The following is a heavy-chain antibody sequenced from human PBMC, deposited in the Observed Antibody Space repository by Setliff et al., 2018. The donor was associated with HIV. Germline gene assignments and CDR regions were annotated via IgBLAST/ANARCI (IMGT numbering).Heavy chain of an antibody. V-gene: IGHV4-61*09. J-gene: IGHJ1*01. CDR2: IHASGNT. CDR1: GGSISSGSHY. D-gene: IGHD4-17*01. Sequence: TLSLTCAVSGGSISSGSHYWRWIRQPAGKGLEWIGQIHASGNTNYNPSLKSRVTMSVDTSKNQLSLELTSVTAADTGVYYCARGGFTGVTTHVQHWGRGTLVTVSS. CDR3: ARGGFTGVTTHVQH.